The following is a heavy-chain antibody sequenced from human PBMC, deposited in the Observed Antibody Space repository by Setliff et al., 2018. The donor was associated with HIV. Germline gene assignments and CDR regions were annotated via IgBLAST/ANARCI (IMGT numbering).Heavy chain of an antibody. J-gene: IGHJ4*02. CDR3: ARVGGFFGEARPPPDY. CDR2: IYHSGST. Sequence: SETLSLTCAVSGYSISSGYYWGWIRQPPGKGLEWIGSIYHSGSTYYNPSLKSRLTISVDTSKDQLSLKLNSVTAADTAVYYCARVGGFFGEARPPPDYWGQGALVTVSS. V-gene: IGHV4-38-2*01. CDR1: GYSISSGYY. D-gene: IGHD3-10*01.